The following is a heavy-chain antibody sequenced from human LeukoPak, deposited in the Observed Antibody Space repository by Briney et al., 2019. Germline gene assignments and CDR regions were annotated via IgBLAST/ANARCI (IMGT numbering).Heavy chain of an antibody. D-gene: IGHD1-1*01. V-gene: IGHV4-39*01. CDR3: ARHNDPGHAFYI. CDR1: VGSLSSSIYY. CDR2: VDYLGGS. Sequence: LGTLSVTPTLSVGSLSSSIYYWGSTRQPPRNGLELIGSVDYLGGSHYNPSLQSRVTISIHTSNSQISLKLSSAAAEDTAPQYCARHNDPGHAFYIWGRGAMVTVSS. J-gene: IGHJ3*02.